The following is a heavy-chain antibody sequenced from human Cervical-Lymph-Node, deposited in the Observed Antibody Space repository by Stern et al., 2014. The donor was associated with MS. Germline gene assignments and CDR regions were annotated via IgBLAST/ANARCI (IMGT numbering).Heavy chain of an antibody. CDR2: LNPNSGGT. CDR3: ARSLDRATIMTLAVTLNAMDV. V-gene: IGHV1-2*02. Sequence: VQLVESGAEVKKPGASVKVSCKASGSTFNDYYIHWVRQAPGQGLEWMGWLNPNSGGTKFAPKSRGRVTLTWDTSIGTAYMEVKSLKSDDTAVYYCARSLDRATIMTLAVTLNAMDVWGQGTTVSVS. D-gene: IGHD4/OR15-4a*01. J-gene: IGHJ6*02. CDR1: GSTFNDYY.